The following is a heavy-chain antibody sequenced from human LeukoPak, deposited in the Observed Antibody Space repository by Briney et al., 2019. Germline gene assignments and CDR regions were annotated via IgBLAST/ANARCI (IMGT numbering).Heavy chain of an antibody. Sequence: SVKVSCKASGGTFSSYAISWVRQAPGQGLEWMGGIIPIFGTANYAQKFQGRVAITTDDSTSTAYMELSSLRSEDTAVYYCARSLGGYYYGSGSYYLDYWGQGTLVTVSS. CDR3: ARSLGGYYYGSGSYYLDY. CDR1: GGTFSSYA. CDR2: IIPIFGTA. V-gene: IGHV1-69*05. D-gene: IGHD3-10*01. J-gene: IGHJ4*02.